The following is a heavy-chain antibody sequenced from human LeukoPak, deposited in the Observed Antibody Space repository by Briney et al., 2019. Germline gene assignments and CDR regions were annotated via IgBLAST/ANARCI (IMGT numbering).Heavy chain of an antibody. J-gene: IGHJ6*03. D-gene: IGHD1-26*01. CDR2: IYYSGTT. CDR3: ARDSLELSGSYYWSYYYYMDV. CDR1: GGSISSSSHH. V-gene: IGHV4-39*07. Sequence: SETLSLTCTVSGGSISSSSHHWGWLRQPPGKGLEWIGSIYYSGTTYYNPSLKSRVTMSVDTSKNQFSLKLSSVTAADTAVYYCARDSLELSGSYYWSYYYYMDVWGKGTTVTVSS.